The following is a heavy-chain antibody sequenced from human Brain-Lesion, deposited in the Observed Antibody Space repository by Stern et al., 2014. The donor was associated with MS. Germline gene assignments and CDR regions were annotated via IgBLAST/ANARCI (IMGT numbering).Heavy chain of an antibody. V-gene: IGHV4-61*02. CDR2: LHASGAT. D-gene: IGHD1-26*01. J-gene: IGHJ4*02. CDR1: GASISSGTSY. Sequence: VHLVESGPGLVKPSQTLSLTCTVSGASISSGTSYWSWIRQPAGGGLEWIGRLHASGATYYNPSLKSRVTISGDTSKNQFSLTRNAVTAADTAVYYCARGHWELLGNNYFDSWGQGTLVTVSS. CDR3: ARGHWELLGNNYFDS.